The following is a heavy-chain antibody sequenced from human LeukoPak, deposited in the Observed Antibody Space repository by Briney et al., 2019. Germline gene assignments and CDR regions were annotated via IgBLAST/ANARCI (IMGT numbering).Heavy chain of an antibody. D-gene: IGHD5-18*01. V-gene: IGHV5-51*01. Sequence: GESLKISCKASGYSFSSHWIGWVCQRPGKGLEWMGIITPRDSDTTYSPSFQGQVTISADRSIRTAYLQWRSLKASDSATYYCARGAADTFYYYYMDVWGKGTTVTVSS. CDR1: GYSFSSHW. CDR2: ITPRDSDT. J-gene: IGHJ6*03. CDR3: ARGAADTFYYYYMDV.